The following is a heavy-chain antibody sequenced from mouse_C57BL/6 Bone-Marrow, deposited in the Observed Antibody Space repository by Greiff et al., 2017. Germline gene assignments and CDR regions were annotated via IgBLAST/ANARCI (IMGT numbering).Heavy chain of an antibody. CDR1: GYTFPSYG. CDR3: ARSHYDYDEGFAY. D-gene: IGHD2-4*01. Sequence: QVQLQQSGAELARPGASVKLSCKASGYTFPSYGISWVKQRTGQGLEWIGEIYPRSGNTYYNEKFKGKATLTADKSSSTAYMELRSLTSEDSAVYFCARSHYDYDEGFAYWGQGTLVTVSA. CDR2: IYPRSGNT. J-gene: IGHJ3*01. V-gene: IGHV1-81*01.